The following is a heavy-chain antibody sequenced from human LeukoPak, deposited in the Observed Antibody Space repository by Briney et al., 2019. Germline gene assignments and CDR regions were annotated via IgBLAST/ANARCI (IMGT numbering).Heavy chain of an antibody. J-gene: IGHJ4*02. CDR3: ASTRSSLAAAGTLFAY. CDR1: GYTFTGYY. V-gene: IGHV1-2*02. Sequence: ASVKVSCKASGYTFTGYYMHWVRQAPGQGLEGRGWINPNSGGTNYAQKFQGRVTMTRDTSISTAYMELSRLRSDDTAVYYCASTRSSLAAAGTLFAYWGQGTLVTVSS. CDR2: INPNSGGT. D-gene: IGHD6-13*01.